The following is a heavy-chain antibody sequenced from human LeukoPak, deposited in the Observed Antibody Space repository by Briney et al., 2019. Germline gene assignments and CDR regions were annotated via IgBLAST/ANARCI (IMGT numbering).Heavy chain of an antibody. D-gene: IGHD6-13*01. CDR2: IDPSDSYI. J-gene: IGHJ6*02. Sequence: GESLKISCQGSGYSFTSYWISWVRQMPGKGLEWMGKIDPSDSYIDYSPSFQGRVTISADKSINTAYLQWSSLKASDTAMFYCARHIAAAGFGGMDVWAQGTTVTVSS. CDR3: ARHIAAAGFGGMDV. CDR1: GYSFTSYW. V-gene: IGHV5-10-1*01.